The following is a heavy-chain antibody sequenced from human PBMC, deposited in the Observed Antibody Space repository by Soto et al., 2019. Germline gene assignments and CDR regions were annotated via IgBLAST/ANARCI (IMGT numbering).Heavy chain of an antibody. Sequence: QLQLQESGSGLVKPSQTLSLTCAVSGGSISSGGYSWSWIRQPPGKGLEWIGYIYHSGSTYYNPSLRSRVTIAVDRSKNQVSLKLSSVTAADTAVYYCARGAAAGNYYYYGMDVWGQGTTVTVSS. J-gene: IGHJ6*02. D-gene: IGHD6-13*01. V-gene: IGHV4-30-2*01. CDR1: GGSISSGGYS. CDR2: IYHSGST. CDR3: ARGAAAGNYYYYGMDV.